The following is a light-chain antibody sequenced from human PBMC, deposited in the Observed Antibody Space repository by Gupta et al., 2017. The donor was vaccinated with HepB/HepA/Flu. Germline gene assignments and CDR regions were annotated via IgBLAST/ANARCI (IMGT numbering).Light chain of an antibody. Sequence: QSVLTQPPSASGTPGQRVDISCSRSKSNFGSNHVYWYQQFPGSPPKLLIYRTTQRPSGVPDRFSASKSGTSASLAISGLRPEDEADYYCAAWDDSLRGHWVFGGGTKVTVL. CDR2: RTT. V-gene: IGLV1-47*01. CDR3: AAWDDSLRGHWV. J-gene: IGLJ3*02. CDR1: KSNFGSNH.